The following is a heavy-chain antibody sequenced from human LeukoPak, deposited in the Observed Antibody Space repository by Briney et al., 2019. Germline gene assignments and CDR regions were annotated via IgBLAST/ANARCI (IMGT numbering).Heavy chain of an antibody. Sequence: GGSLRLSCAASGFTFSTFAMDWVRRAPGEGLEWVSSINARDSTYYADSVKGRFTISRDTSKNTLYLQMNSLRAEDTAVYFCAKSGSSYYSYYYMDVWGKGTTVTVSS. CDR3: AKSGSSYYSYYYMDV. V-gene: IGHV3-23*01. J-gene: IGHJ6*03. D-gene: IGHD2-15*01. CDR2: INARDST. CDR1: GFTFSTFA.